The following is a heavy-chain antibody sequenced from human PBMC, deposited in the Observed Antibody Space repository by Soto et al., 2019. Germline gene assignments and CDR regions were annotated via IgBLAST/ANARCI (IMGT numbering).Heavy chain of an antibody. CDR1: GFTFSSYG. CDR3: AKDIGEYSSSYFFDY. J-gene: IGHJ4*02. D-gene: IGHD6-6*01. Sequence: GGSLRLSCAASGFTFSSYGRHWVRQAPGKGLEWVAVISYDGSNKYYADSVKGRFTISRDNSKNTLYLQMNSLRAEDTAVYYCAKDIGEYSSSYFFDYWGQGTLVTVYS. CDR2: ISYDGSNK. V-gene: IGHV3-30*18.